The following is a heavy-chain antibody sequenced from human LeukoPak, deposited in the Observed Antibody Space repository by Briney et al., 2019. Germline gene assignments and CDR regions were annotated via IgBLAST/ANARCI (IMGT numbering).Heavy chain of an antibody. CDR3: ARAIGGLDN. CDR2: INHSGST. CDR1: GGSFSGYY. V-gene: IGHV4-34*01. D-gene: IGHD3-16*01. Sequence: SETLSLTCAVYGGSFSGYYWSWIRQPPGKGLEWIGEINHSGSTNYNPSLKSRVTISVDTSKNQFSLKLSSVTAADTAVYYCARAIGGLDNWGQGTLVTVSS. J-gene: IGHJ4*02.